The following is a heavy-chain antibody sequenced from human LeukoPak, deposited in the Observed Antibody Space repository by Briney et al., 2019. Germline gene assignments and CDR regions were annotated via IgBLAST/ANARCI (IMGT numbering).Heavy chain of an antibody. V-gene: IGHV3-30*04. D-gene: IGHD1-26*01. CDR1: GFTFSSYA. CDR3: ARVSPRYSGSYSFDY. Sequence: GRSLRLSCAASGFTFSSYAMHWVRQAPGKGLEWVAVISYDGSNKYYADSVKGRFTISRDNSKNTLYLQMNSLRAEDRALYYCARVSPRYSGSYSFDYWGQGTLVTVSS. CDR2: ISYDGSNK. J-gene: IGHJ4*02.